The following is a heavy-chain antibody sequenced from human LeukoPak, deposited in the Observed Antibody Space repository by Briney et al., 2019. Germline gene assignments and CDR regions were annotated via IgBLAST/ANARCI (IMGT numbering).Heavy chain of an antibody. Sequence: PSETLSLTCTVSGYSITSIYYWGWIRQPPGTGLEWIGSIHHSGDTAYNPSLKSRVTISVDTSKSQFSLKLSSVTAADTAVYYCARSYASSGLDHWGQGTLVTVSS. CDR2: IHHSGDT. CDR1: GYSITSIYY. CDR3: ARSYASSGLDH. D-gene: IGHD3-16*01. J-gene: IGHJ4*02. V-gene: IGHV4-38-2*02.